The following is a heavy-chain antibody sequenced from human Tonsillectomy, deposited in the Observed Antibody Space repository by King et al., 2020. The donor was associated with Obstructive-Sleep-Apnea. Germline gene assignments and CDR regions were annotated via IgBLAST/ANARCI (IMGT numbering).Heavy chain of an antibody. J-gene: IGHJ4*02. Sequence: VQLVESGAEVRKPGASVEVSCKASGYIFMNYYMHWVRQAPGQGLEWMGWINPNTGGTNYAPKFQGRVTMTRDTSISTAYMELRRLTSDDTAVYYCAPGRFPDYWGQGTLVTVSS. V-gene: IGHV1-2*02. CDR3: APGRFPDY. CDR1: GYIFMNYY. CDR2: INPNTGGT. D-gene: IGHD3-10*01.